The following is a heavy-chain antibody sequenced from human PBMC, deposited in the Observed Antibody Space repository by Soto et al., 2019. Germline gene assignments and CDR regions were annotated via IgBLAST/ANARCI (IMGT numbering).Heavy chain of an antibody. V-gene: IGHV2-5*02. Sequence: HITLKESGPTLVKPTQTLTLTCIFSGFSFSADGVGVGWIRQPPGKTLEWLALIYWDDATRYRPSLKSRLTITKDSSQNEVVLTMTNMDPPDTATYYCAHAFGGTSWPNDAFDVRGQGTVVTVSS. CDR1: GFSFSADGVG. D-gene: IGHD3-16*01. CDR2: IYWDDAT. J-gene: IGHJ3*01. CDR3: AHAFGGTSWPNDAFDV.